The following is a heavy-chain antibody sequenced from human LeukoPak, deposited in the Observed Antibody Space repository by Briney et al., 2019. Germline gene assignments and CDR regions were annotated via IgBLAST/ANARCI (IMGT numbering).Heavy chain of an antibody. Sequence: GGTLRLSCVVCGFTYSIYGMHWVRRAPGKALKWGAFVRYHGSNKYCLASVKGQFTTTRDNSKNTMSLQMNSRRPEDTAAYYCAKEVDPAIGYYYFMDVWGKGTTVTVSS. CDR3: AKEVDPAIGYYYFMDV. D-gene: IGHD5-24*01. J-gene: IGHJ6*03. V-gene: IGHV3-30*02. CDR1: GFTYSIYG. CDR2: VRYHGSNK.